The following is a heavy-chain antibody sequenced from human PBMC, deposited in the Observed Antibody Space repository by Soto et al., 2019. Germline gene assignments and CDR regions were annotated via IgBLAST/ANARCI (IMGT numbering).Heavy chain of an antibody. CDR3: VRGGAYGDYRLDY. V-gene: IGHV3-23*01. Sequence: EVQLLESGGGLVQPGGSLRLSCAASGFTFSSYAMSWVRQAPGKGLEWVSAISVSGGSPYYADSVKGRFTISRDNAKNTLYLQMHSLRAEDTAVYYCVRGGAYGDYRLDYWGQGTPVTVSS. CDR1: GFTFSSYA. J-gene: IGHJ4*02. CDR2: ISVSGGSP. D-gene: IGHD4-17*01.